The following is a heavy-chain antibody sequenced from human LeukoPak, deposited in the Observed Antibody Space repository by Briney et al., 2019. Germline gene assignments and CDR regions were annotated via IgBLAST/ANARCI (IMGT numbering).Heavy chain of an antibody. CDR3: AKWGYYYDSSGYNAFDI. J-gene: IGHJ3*02. CDR2: IWYDGSNK. Sequence: PGRSLRLSCAASGFTLSSYGMHWVRQAPGKGLEWVAVIWYDGSNKYYADSVKGRFTISRDNSKNTLYLQMNSLRAEDTAVYYCAKWGYYYDSSGYNAFDIWGQGTMVTVSS. D-gene: IGHD3-22*01. V-gene: IGHV3-33*06. CDR1: GFTLSSYG.